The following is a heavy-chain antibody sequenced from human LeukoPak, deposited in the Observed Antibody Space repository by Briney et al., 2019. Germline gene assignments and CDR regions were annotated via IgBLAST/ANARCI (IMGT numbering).Heavy chain of an antibody. CDR1: GGSFSGYY. J-gene: IGHJ6*03. Sequence: SETLSPTCAVYGGSFSGYYWSWIRQPPGKGLEWIGEINHSGSTNYNPSLKSRVTISVDTSKNQFSLKLSSVTAADTAVYYCARRTGIRWYYYMDVWGKGTTVTISS. V-gene: IGHV4-34*01. CDR2: INHSGST. CDR3: ARRTGIRWYYYMDV. D-gene: IGHD3-10*01.